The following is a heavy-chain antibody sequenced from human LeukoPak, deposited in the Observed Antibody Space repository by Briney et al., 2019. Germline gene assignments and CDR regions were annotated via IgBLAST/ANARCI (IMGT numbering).Heavy chain of an antibody. CDR1: GGTFSSYA. CDR3: ARVVVGAPSPFDY. CDR2: IIPILGIA. J-gene: IGHJ4*02. V-gene: IGHV1-69*04. Sequence: SVKVSCKASGGTFSSYAISWVRQAPGQGLEWMGRIIPILGIANYAQKFQGRVTITADESTSTAYMELSSLRSEDTAVYYCARVVVGAPSPFDYWGQGTLVTVSS. D-gene: IGHD1-26*01.